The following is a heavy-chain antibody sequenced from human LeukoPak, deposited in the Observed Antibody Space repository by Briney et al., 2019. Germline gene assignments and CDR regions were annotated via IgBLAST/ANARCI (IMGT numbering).Heavy chain of an antibody. Sequence: GGSLRLSCAASGFTVSSKYMTWVRQAPGKGLEWVSVIYAGGATYYADSVKGRFAISRDNSKNTVYLQMNSLRAEDTAVYYCARDGYSEGYYYYDSWGQGTLVTVSS. J-gene: IGHJ4*02. D-gene: IGHD1-26*01. CDR1: GFTVSSKY. CDR2: IYAGGAT. V-gene: IGHV3-53*01. CDR3: ARDGYSEGYYYYDS.